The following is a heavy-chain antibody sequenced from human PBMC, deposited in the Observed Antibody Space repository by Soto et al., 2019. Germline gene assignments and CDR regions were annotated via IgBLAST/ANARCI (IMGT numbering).Heavy chain of an antibody. CDR1: GYTFTSYG. J-gene: IGHJ2*01. Sequence: ASVKVSCKASGYTFTSYGISWVRQAPGQGLEWMGWISAYNGNTNYAQKLQGRVTMTTDTSTSTAYMELRSLRSDDTAVYYCARVAGIAVRTDWNFDLWGRGTLVTVSS. D-gene: IGHD6-19*01. CDR3: ARVAGIAVRTDWNFDL. CDR2: ISAYNGNT. V-gene: IGHV1-18*01.